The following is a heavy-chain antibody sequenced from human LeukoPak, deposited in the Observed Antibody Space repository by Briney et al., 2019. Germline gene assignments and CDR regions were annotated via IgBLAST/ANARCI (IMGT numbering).Heavy chain of an antibody. V-gene: IGHV1-69*01. CDR2: IIPIFGTA. Sequence: SVKASCKASGGTFSSYAISWVRQAPGQGLEWMGGIIPIFGTANYAQKFQGRVTITADESTSTAYMELSSLRSEDTAVYYCAVAPGRGGGSYSGAFDIWGQGTMVTVSS. J-gene: IGHJ3*02. CDR3: AVAPGRGGGSYSGAFDI. CDR1: GGTFSSYA. D-gene: IGHD1-26*01.